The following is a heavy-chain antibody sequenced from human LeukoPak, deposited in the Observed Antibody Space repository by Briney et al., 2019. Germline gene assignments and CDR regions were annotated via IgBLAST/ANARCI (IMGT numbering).Heavy chain of an antibody. J-gene: IGHJ4*02. Sequence: SETLSLTCTVSGGSISSYYWSWIRQPPGKGLEWIGYIYYSGSTNYSPSLKSRVTISVDTSKNQFSLKLSSVTAADTAVYYCARLPTVTFFDYWGQGTLVTVSS. CDR2: IYYSGST. CDR1: GGSISSYY. D-gene: IGHD4-17*01. V-gene: IGHV4-59*08. CDR3: ARLPTVTFFDY.